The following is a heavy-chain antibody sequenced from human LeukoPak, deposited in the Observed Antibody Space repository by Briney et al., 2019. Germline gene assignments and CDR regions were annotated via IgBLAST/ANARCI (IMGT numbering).Heavy chain of an antibody. CDR1: GYTFTGYY. CDR2: IDPKSGGT. D-gene: IGHD1-26*01. V-gene: IGHV1-2*02. Sequence: GASVKVSCKASGYTFTGYYMHWVRQAPGQGLEWMGWIDPKSGGTNYAQNFQGRVTMTRDTSISTVYMELSSLRSDDTAVYYCTRGWGWFDPWGQGTLVTVSS. J-gene: IGHJ5*02. CDR3: TRGWGWFDP.